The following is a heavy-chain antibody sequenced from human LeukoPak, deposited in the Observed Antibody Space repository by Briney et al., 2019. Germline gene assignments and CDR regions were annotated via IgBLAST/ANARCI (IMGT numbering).Heavy chain of an antibody. CDR1: GFTFSTYY. D-gene: IGHD3/OR15-3a*01. CDR2: IKQDGSEK. Sequence: GGSLRLSCAASGFTFSTYYMSWVRQAPGTGLEWVANIKQDGSEKYYADSVKGRFTISRDNSKNTLYLQMNSLRAEDTAVYYCARDSGFSGTQRGEYWGQGTLVTVSS. V-gene: IGHV3-7*01. CDR3: ARDSGFSGTQRGEY. J-gene: IGHJ4*02.